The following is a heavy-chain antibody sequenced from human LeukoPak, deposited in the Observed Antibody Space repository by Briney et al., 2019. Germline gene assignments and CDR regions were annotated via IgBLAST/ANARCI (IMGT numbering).Heavy chain of an antibody. Sequence: SETLSLTCTVSGGSISSSSYYWGWIRQPPGKGLEWIGSIYYSGSTNYNPSLKSRVTISVDTSKNQFSLKLSSVTAADTAVYYCAGGFYSSSWYYFDYWGQGTLVTVSS. CDR2: IYYSGST. CDR3: AGGFYSSSWYYFDY. J-gene: IGHJ4*02. D-gene: IGHD6-13*01. V-gene: IGHV4-39*07. CDR1: GGSISSSSYY.